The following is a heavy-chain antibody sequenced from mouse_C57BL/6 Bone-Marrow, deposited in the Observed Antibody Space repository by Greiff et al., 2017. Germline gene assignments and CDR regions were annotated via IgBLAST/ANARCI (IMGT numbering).Heavy chain of an antibody. Sequence: EVQGVESGGGLVQPGESLKLSCESNEYAFPSHDMSWVRKTPEKRLELVAAINSDGGSTYYPDTMERRFIISRDNTKKTLYLQMSSLRSEDTALYYGARRGDDGECAYWGQGTRVTVSA. CDR2: INSDGGST. CDR3: ARRGDDGECAY. V-gene: IGHV5-2*01. D-gene: IGHD2-12*01. J-gene: IGHJ3*01. CDR1: EYAFPSHD.